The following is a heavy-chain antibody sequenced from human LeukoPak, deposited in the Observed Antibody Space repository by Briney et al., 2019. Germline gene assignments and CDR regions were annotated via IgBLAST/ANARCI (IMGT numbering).Heavy chain of an antibody. CDR3: LTLSGVWTGRPVP. Sequence: GGSLRLSCAASGFTFSSYSMNWVRQAPGKGLEWVSSISSSSSYIYYADSVKGRFTISREDSKNTMYLQMDSLKTEDTAIYYCLTLSGVWTGRPVPWGQGTLVTVSS. J-gene: IGHJ5*02. D-gene: IGHD3/OR15-3a*01. V-gene: IGHV3-21*03. CDR1: GFTFSSYS. CDR2: ISSSSSYI.